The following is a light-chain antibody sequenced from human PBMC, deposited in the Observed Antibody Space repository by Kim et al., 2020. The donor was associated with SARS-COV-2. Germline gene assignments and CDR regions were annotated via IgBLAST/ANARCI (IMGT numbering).Light chain of an antibody. Sequence: ASVGDRVTITCRASQSISGWLAWYQQKPGKAPNLLIYKASSLESGVPSRFSGSGSGTEFTLTISSLQPDDFATYYCQQYSGSPWTFGQGTKVDIK. J-gene: IGKJ1*01. CDR2: KAS. V-gene: IGKV1-5*03. CDR1: QSISGW. CDR3: QQYSGSPWT.